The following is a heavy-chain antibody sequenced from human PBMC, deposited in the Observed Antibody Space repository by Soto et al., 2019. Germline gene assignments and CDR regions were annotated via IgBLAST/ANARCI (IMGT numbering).Heavy chain of an antibody. D-gene: IGHD3-16*01. CDR1: GFTFNTYG. J-gene: IGHJ2*01. V-gene: IGHV3-33*01. CDR3: ARDFMLLRCGDWYFDL. Sequence: VQLVESGGGVVQPGRSLRLSCAASGFTFNTYGMHWVRQAPCNGPEWVAVIWFEGTNKYYAYSVKGRFTISRDNSKETLFLKMNSLRGEDTAVYYCARDFMLLRCGDWYFDLWGRGTLVTVSS. CDR2: IWFEGTNK.